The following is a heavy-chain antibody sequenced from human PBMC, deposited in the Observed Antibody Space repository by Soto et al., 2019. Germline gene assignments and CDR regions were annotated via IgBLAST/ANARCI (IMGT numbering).Heavy chain of an antibody. D-gene: IGHD4-17*01. J-gene: IGHJ3*02. CDR1: GFIFSNYG. CDR2: IWNDGSNK. CDR3: ARDALSLLDYDAFDI. V-gene: IGHV3-33*01. Sequence: PGGSLRLSCAASGFIFSNYGMHWVRQAPGKGLEWVALIWNDGSNKNYADSVKGRFTISRDNSKNTLYLEMNSLRAEDTAVYYFARDALSLLDYDAFDIWGQGTMVTVSS.